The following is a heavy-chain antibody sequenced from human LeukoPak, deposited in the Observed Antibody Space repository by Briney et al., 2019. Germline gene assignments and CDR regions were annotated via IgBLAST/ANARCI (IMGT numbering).Heavy chain of an antibody. J-gene: IGHJ4*02. CDR1: GFTFDDYG. CDR2: INWNGGST. D-gene: IGHD3-22*01. CDR3: ARDEGTYYYDSSPSHY. V-gene: IGHV3-20*04. Sequence: RPGGSLRLSCAASGFTFDDYGMSWVRQAPGKGLEWVSGINWNGGSTGYADSVKGRFTISRDNAKNSLYLQMNSLRAEDTALYYCARDEGTYYYDSSPSHYWGQGTLVTVSS.